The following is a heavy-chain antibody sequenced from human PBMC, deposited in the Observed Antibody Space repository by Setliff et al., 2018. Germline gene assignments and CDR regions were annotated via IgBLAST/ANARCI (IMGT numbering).Heavy chain of an antibody. CDR1: GDSISRAKYY. CDR2: IYTDGST. J-gene: IGHJ6*03. V-gene: IGHV4-61*02. D-gene: IGHD3-3*01. Sequence: SETLSLTCTVSGDSISRAKYYWSWIRQSAGKGLECIGRIYTDGSTKYNPSLNSRVTLLMDTAKNQISLRLSSVTAADTAVYFCARVTGFSYMDVWGKETTVTVSS. CDR3: ARVTGFSYMDV.